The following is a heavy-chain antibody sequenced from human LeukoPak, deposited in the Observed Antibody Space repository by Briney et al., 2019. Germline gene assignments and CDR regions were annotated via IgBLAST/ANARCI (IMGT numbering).Heavy chain of an antibody. V-gene: IGHV3-66*01. CDR3: TLYSGSLPY. CDR2: IYSGGST. D-gene: IGHD3-10*02. J-gene: IGHJ4*02. CDR1: GFTFSIYP. Sequence: PGGSLRLSCAASGFTFSIYPMSWVRQAPGKGLEWVSVIYSGGSTYYADSVKGRFTISRDNSKNTLYLQMNSLRAEDTAVYYCTLYSGSLPYWGQGTLVTVSS.